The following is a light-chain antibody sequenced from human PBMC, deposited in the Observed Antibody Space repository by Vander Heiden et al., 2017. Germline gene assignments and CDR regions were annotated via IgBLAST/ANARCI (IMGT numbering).Light chain of an antibody. CDR1: QNIGTN. CDR2: GAS. CDR3: QHYYNDGLT. V-gene: IGKV3-15*01. J-gene: IGKJ4*01. Sequence: EIATTQSPVTLSLSPGERATLSCRASQNIGTNLAWYQQNPGQAPRLLIHGASNRATGIPVRFSGSGSGTEFTLSISSLQSEDFAVYFCQHYYNDGLTFGGGTKVDIK.